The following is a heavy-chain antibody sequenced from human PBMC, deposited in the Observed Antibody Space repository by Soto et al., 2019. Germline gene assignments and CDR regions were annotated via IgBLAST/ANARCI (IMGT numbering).Heavy chain of an antibody. CDR3: ASITIFGVVMPPSYYGMDV. D-gene: IGHD3-3*01. Sequence: PGGSLRLSCAASGFTFSSYSMNWVRQAPGKGLEWVSSISSSSSYIYYADSVKGRFTISRDNAKNSLYLQMNSLRAEDTAVYYCASITIFGVVMPPSYYGMDVWGQGTTVTVSS. J-gene: IGHJ6*02. CDR2: ISSSSSYI. V-gene: IGHV3-21*01. CDR1: GFTFSSYS.